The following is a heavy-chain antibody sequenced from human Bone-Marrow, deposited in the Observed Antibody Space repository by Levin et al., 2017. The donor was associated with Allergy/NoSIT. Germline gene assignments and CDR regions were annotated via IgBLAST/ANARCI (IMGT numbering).Heavy chain of an antibody. J-gene: IGHJ4*02. D-gene: IGHD4-17*01. Sequence: SCTVSGGSISSSSYYWGWIRQPPGKGLEWIGSIYYSGSTYYNPSLKSRVTISVDTSKNQFSLKLSSVTAADTAVYYCAADYGDFHYWGQGTLVTVSS. CDR2: IYYSGST. CDR1: GGSISSSSYY. CDR3: AADYGDFHY. V-gene: IGHV4-39*01.